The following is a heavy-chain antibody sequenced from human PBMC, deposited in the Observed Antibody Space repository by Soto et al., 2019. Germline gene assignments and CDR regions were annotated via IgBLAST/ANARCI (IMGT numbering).Heavy chain of an antibody. Sequence: EVQLLESGGSLVQPGGSLRLSCAASGFTFSSYVMSWVRQAPGKGLEWVSAINGGGSSTYYADSVKGRFTISRDNSKTTLYLQMNSLRAEDTADYYCAKGSRDSRPYFFDYWGQGTLVTVSS. J-gene: IGHJ4*02. CDR2: INGGGSST. CDR1: GFTFSSYV. D-gene: IGHD3-3*01. V-gene: IGHV3-23*01. CDR3: AKGSRDSRPYFFDY.